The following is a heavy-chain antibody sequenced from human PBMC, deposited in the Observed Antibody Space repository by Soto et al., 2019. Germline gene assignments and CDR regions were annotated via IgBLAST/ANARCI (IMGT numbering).Heavy chain of an antibody. CDR1: GGTFSSYA. CDR3: ARRLYDSSGYHNWFDP. CDR2: IIPIFGTA. D-gene: IGHD3-22*01. J-gene: IGHJ5*02. V-gene: IGHV1-69*05. Sequence: QVQLVQSGAEVKKPGSSVKVSCKASGGTFSSYAISWVRQAPGQGLEWMGGIIPIFGTANYAQKFQGRVTITXXEXTXXAYMELSSLRSEDTAVYYCARRLYDSSGYHNWFDPWGQGTLVTVSS.